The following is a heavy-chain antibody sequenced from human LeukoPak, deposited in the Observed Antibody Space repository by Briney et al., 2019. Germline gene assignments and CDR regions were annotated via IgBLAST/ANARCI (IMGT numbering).Heavy chain of an antibody. D-gene: IGHD3-3*01. CDR3: ARAVVTIFGVVTQDAFDI. Sequence: GGSLRLSCAASGFTFSSYAMHWVRQAPGKGLEWVAVISYDGSNKYYADSVKGRFTISRDNSKSTLYLQMNSLRAEDTAVYYCARAVVTIFGVVTQDAFDIWGQGTMVTVSS. CDR1: GFTFSSYA. J-gene: IGHJ3*02. V-gene: IGHV3-30-3*01. CDR2: ISYDGSNK.